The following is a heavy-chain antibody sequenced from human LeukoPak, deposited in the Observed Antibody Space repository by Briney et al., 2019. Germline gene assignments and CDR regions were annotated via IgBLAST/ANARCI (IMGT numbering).Heavy chain of an antibody. CDR1: GYSFTNYG. D-gene: IGHD3-10*01. V-gene: IGHV1-18*01. Sequence: GASVQVSCKAFGYSFTNYGINWVRQAPGHRLGWMGWISGYNGNTNYAQKFQGRVTMTTDTSTSTAYMELRSLRSDDTAVYYCAREALYGSGSQSFDYWGQGTLVTVYS. CDR2: ISGYNGNT. J-gene: IGHJ4*02. CDR3: AREALYGSGSQSFDY.